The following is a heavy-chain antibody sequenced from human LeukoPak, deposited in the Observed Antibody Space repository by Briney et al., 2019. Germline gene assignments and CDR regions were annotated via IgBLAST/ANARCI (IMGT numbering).Heavy chain of an antibody. Sequence: QSGGSLRLSCAASGFNFSIYSMNWVRQAPGKGLEWVSYITRSSTTLYYADSVKGRFTISRDNAKNSLYLQMNSLRAEDTAVYYCARDPLTLYNYYMDVWGKGTTVTVSS. V-gene: IGHV3-48*04. CDR2: ITRSSTTL. J-gene: IGHJ6*03. CDR1: GFNFSIYS. D-gene: IGHD3-9*01. CDR3: ARDPLTLYNYYMDV.